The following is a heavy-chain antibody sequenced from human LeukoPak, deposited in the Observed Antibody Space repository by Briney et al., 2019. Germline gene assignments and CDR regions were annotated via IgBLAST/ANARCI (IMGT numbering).Heavy chain of an antibody. D-gene: IGHD6-19*01. CDR3: AKKVSGANNCFDP. Sequence: PGGSLRLSCAASGFTFSSYAMSWVRQAPGERPEWVSVISGSGGDTYYAHSVKGRFTISRDNSKNTLYLQMNRLRAEDTAVYYCAKKVSGANNCFDPWGQGTLVTVSS. J-gene: IGHJ5*02. CDR2: ISGSGGDT. V-gene: IGHV3-23*01. CDR1: GFTFSSYA.